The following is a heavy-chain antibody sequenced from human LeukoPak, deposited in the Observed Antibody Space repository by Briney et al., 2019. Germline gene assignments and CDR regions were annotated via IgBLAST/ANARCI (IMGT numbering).Heavy chain of an antibody. CDR1: GGTFSSYA. J-gene: IGHJ4*02. CDR3: ARPITIFGVAKVDYFDY. D-gene: IGHD3-3*01. CDR2: IIPIFGTA. Sequence: SVKVSCKASGGTFSSYAISWVRQAPGQGLEWMGGIIPIFGTANYAQKFQGRVTMTTDTSTSTAYMELRSLRSDDTAVYYCARPITIFGVAKVDYFDYWGQGTLVTVSS. V-gene: IGHV1-69*05.